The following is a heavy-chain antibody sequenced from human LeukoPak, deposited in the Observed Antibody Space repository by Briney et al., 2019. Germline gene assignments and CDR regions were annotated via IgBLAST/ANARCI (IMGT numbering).Heavy chain of an antibody. J-gene: IGHJ4*02. CDR3: ARGKGFVGHFDS. CDR1: GGTFRSNA. D-gene: IGHD2-15*01. CDR2: IIPILGTA. V-gene: IGHV1-69*04. Sequence: ASVKVSCKASGGTFRSNAISWVRQAPGQGPEWMGRIIPILGTAEYAEKFQGRATISADKSTSTVYMELSSLKSEDTALYYCARGKGFVGHFDSWGQGTRVTVSS.